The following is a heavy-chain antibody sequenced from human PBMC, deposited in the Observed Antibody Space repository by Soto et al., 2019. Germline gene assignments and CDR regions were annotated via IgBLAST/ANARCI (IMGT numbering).Heavy chain of an antibody. Sequence: SETLSLTCTVSGGSITDYYWSWIRQSPRKGLEWIGNIHYSGSTNYNPSLKSRVTISVDTSKTQFSLKLTSATAADTAVYYCSREGAFGDTPWGQGTLVTVSS. J-gene: IGHJ5*02. V-gene: IGHV4-59*01. CDR3: SREGAFGDTP. CDR2: IHYSGST. D-gene: IGHD4-17*01. CDR1: GGSITDYY.